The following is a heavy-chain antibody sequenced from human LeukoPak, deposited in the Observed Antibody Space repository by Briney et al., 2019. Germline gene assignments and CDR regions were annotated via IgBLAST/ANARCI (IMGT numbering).Heavy chain of an antibody. CDR3: ARDDDYGLGSYYNGTRLFDY. CDR2: ISSSSSYI. J-gene: IGHJ4*02. CDR1: GFTFSSYS. V-gene: IGHV3-21*04. Sequence: GGSLRLSCAASGFTFSSYSMNWVRQAPGKGLEWVSAISSSSSYIYYADSVKGRFTISRDNSKNSLYLQMNSVRAEDTAVYYCARDDDYGLGSYYNGTRLFDYWGQGTLVTVSS. D-gene: IGHD3-10*01.